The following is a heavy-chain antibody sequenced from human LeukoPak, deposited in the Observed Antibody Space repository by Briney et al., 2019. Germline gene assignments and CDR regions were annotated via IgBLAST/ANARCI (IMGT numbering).Heavy chain of an antibody. V-gene: IGHV3-23*01. D-gene: IGHD3-3*01. J-gene: IGHJ4*02. Sequence: PGGSLRLSCAASGFTFGTYAMSWVRQAPGKGLEWVSTIDNSGGYTYYADSVKGRFTISRDNSKNTLFLQMNSLRAEDTAVYYCAKDFWSGYYPKYWGQGTLVTVSS. CDR1: GFTFGTYA. CDR3: AKDFWSGYYPKY. CDR2: IDNSGGYT.